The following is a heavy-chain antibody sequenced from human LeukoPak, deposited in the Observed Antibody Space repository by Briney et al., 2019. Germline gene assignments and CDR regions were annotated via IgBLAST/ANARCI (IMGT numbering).Heavy chain of an antibody. D-gene: IGHD2-15*01. J-gene: IGHJ4*02. CDR3: ASLGYCSGGSCYSDFDY. Sequence: SETLSLTCAVYGGSFSGYYWSWIRQPPGKGLELIGEINHSGSTNYNPSLKSRVTISVDTSKNQFSLKLSSVTAADTAVYYCASLGYCSGGSCYSDFDYWGQGTLVTVSS. CDR1: GGSFSGYY. CDR2: INHSGST. V-gene: IGHV4-34*01.